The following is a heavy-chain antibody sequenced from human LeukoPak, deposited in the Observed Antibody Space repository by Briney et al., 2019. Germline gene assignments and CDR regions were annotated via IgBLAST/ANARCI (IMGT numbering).Heavy chain of an antibody. CDR2: IYHSGST. CDR3: ARDSYYDSSGLDY. Sequence: KTSETLSLTCAVSGGSISSGGYSWSWIRQPPGKGLEWIGYIYHSGSTYYNPSLKGRVTISVDRSKNQFSLKLSSVTAADTAVYYCARDSYYDSSGLDYWGQGTLVTVSS. J-gene: IGHJ4*02. V-gene: IGHV4-30-2*01. D-gene: IGHD3-22*01. CDR1: GGSISSGGYS.